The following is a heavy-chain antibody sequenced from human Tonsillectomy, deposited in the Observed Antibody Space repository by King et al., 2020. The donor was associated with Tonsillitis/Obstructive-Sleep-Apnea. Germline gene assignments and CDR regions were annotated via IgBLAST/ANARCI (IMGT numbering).Heavy chain of an antibody. CDR2: INPSGGST. D-gene: IGHD7-27*01. Sequence: VQLVESGAEVKKPGASVKVSCKASGYTFTSYYMHWVRQAPGQGLEWMGIINPSGGSTRYAEKFKGRVTMTRDTSTSTVYMDLSSLRSEDTAMYYCARGGTGDLYYLEYWGQGTLVTVSS. J-gene: IGHJ4*02. CDR3: ARGGTGDLYYLEY. CDR1: GYTFTSYY. V-gene: IGHV1-46*01.